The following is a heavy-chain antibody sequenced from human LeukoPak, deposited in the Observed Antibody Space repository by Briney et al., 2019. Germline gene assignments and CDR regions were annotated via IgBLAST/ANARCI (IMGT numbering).Heavy chain of an antibody. CDR3: AKAFSGSWYYYDSSGYYFDY. CDR2: ISSSSSYI. V-gene: IGHV3-21*04. D-gene: IGHD3-22*01. Sequence: GGSLRLSCAASGFTFSSYSMNWVRQAPGKGLEWVSSISSSSSYIYYADSVKGRFTISRDNAKNSLYLQMNSLRAEDTALYYCAKAFSGSWYYYDSSGYYFDYWGQGTLVTVSS. CDR1: GFTFSSYS. J-gene: IGHJ4*02.